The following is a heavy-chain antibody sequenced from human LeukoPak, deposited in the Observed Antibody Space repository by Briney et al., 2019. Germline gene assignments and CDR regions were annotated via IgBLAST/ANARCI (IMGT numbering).Heavy chain of an antibody. V-gene: IGHV3-7*01. CDR2: IKQDGSEK. CDR3: ARDIRQQWLVTNWFDP. Sequence: PGGSLRLSCAASGCTFSSYWMSWVRQAPGKGLEWVANIKQDGSEKYYVDSVKGRFTISRDNAKNSLYLQMNSLRAEDTAVYYCARDIRQQWLVTNWFDPWGQGTLVTVSS. D-gene: IGHD6-19*01. J-gene: IGHJ5*02. CDR1: GCTFSSYW.